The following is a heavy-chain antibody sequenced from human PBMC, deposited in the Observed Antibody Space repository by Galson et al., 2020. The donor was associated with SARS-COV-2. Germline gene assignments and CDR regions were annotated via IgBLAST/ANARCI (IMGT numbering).Heavy chain of an antibody. CDR1: GLSLKDYA. Sequence: GGSLRLSCSASGLSLKDYAMHWVRQAPGKRLQYISAISSHGGADYYADSVKGRFIMSRDNSMNTIYLQMHSLRDEDTGVYYCVKDFLGVEFTGGSWGQGTLVAVSS. J-gene: IGHJ4*02. V-gene: IGHV3-64D*06. CDR3: VKDFLGVEFTGGS. CDR2: ISSHGGAD. D-gene: IGHD2-8*02.